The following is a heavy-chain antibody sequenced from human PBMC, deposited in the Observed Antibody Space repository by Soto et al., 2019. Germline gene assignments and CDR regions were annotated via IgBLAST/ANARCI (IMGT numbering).Heavy chain of an antibody. Sequence: ASVKVSCKASGYTFTSYYMHWVRQAPEQGPEWMGIINPSGGSTSYAQKFQGRVTMTRDTSTSTVYMDLSSLRSEDTAVYYCAREVERGYSYGSLEYWGQGTLVTVSS. CDR3: AREVERGYSYGSLEY. CDR1: GYTFTSYY. D-gene: IGHD5-18*01. CDR2: INPSGGST. J-gene: IGHJ4*02. V-gene: IGHV1-46*01.